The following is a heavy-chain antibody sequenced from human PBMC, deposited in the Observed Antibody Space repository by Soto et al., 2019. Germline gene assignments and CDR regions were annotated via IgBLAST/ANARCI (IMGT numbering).Heavy chain of an antibody. D-gene: IGHD1-26*01. CDR3: TREGKSGSYAPYFDY. CDR1: GFTFGDYA. CDR2: IRSKAYGGTT. V-gene: IGHV3-49*04. J-gene: IGHJ4*02. Sequence: GGSLRLSCTASGFTFGDYAMSWVRQAPGKGLEWVGFIRSKAYGGTTEYAASVKGRFTISRDDSKSIAYLQMNSLKTEDTAVYYCTREGKSGSYAPYFDYWGQGTLVTGSS.